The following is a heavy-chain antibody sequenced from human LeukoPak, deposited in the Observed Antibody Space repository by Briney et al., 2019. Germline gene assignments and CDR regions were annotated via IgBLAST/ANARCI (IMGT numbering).Heavy chain of an antibody. CDR3: ARDTGAYYSAPEY. J-gene: IGHJ4*02. CDR2: LWYGGSNE. CDR1: EFTFSSYG. Sequence: GGSLILSCASSEFTFSSYGRPWVRQAPGKGLWWGGVLWYGGSNEYYADSVKGRVTISRDHSKNTLYLQMNSLRAEDTAVYYCARDTGAYYSAPEYWGQGTLVTVSS. V-gene: IGHV3-33*01. D-gene: IGHD2-21*01.